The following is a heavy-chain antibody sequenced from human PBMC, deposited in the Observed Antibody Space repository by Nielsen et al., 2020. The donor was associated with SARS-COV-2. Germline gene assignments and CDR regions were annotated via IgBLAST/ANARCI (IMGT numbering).Heavy chain of an antibody. V-gene: IGHV1-3*01. Sequence: ASVKVSCKASGYTFTSYAMHWVRQAPGQRLEWMGWINAGNGNTKYSQKFQGRVTITRDTSASTAYMELSSLRSEDTAVYYCARDQNYDFWSGYSGYYYYGMDVWGQGTTVTVSS. CDR1: GYTFTSYA. D-gene: IGHD3-3*01. J-gene: IGHJ6*02. CDR3: ARDQNYDFWSGYSGYYYYGMDV. CDR2: INAGNGNT.